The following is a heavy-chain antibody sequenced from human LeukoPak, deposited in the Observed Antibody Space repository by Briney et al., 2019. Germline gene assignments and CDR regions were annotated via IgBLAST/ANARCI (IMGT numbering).Heavy chain of an antibody. CDR1: GGTFSSYA. CDR3: ASSSSWYRYYYYGMDV. Sequence: SVKVSCKAPGGTFSSYAISWVRQAPGQGLEWMGRIIPILGIANYAQKFQGRVTITADKSTSTAYMELSSLRSEDTAVYYCASSSSWYRYYYYGMDVWGQGTTVTVSS. V-gene: IGHV1-69*04. CDR2: IIPILGIA. J-gene: IGHJ6*02. D-gene: IGHD6-13*01.